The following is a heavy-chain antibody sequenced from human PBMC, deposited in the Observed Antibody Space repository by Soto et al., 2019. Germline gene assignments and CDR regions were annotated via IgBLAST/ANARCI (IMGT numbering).Heavy chain of an antibody. J-gene: IGHJ4*02. CDR1: GGSISSSSYY. CDR2: IYYSGST. V-gene: IGHV4-39*01. D-gene: IGHD6-19*01. Sequence: SETLSLTCTVSGGSISSSSYYWGWIRQPPGKGLEWIGSIYYSGSTYYNPSLKSRVTISVDTSKNQFSLKLSSVTAADTAVYYCARHYGEQWLVGRVYYFDYWGQGTLVTVSS. CDR3: ARHYGEQWLVGRVYYFDY.